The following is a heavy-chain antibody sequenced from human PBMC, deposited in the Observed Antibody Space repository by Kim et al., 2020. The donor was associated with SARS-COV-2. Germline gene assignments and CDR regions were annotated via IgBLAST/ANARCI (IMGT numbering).Heavy chain of an antibody. CDR1: GGSVSSGSYY. CDR3: ARALLRVRAFDI. Sequence: SETLSLTCTVSGGSVSSGSYYWSWIRQPPGKGLEWIGYIYYSGSTNYNPSLKSRVTISVDTSKNQFSLKLSSVTAADTAVYYCARALLRVRAFDIWGQGTMVTVSS. V-gene: IGHV4-61*01. CDR2: IYYSGST. D-gene: IGHD3-10*01. J-gene: IGHJ3*02.